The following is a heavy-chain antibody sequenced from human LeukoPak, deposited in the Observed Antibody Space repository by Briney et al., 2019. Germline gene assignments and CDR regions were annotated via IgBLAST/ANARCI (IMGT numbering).Heavy chain of an antibody. Sequence: SETLSLTCTVSGGSISSYYWSWIRQPPGKGLEWIGYIYYSGSTNYNPSPKSRVTISVDTSKNQFSLKLSSVTAADTAVYYCARVGIAVAEFDYWGQGTLVTVSS. CDR2: IYYSGST. CDR1: GGSISSYY. V-gene: IGHV4-59*01. J-gene: IGHJ4*02. D-gene: IGHD6-19*01. CDR3: ARVGIAVAEFDY.